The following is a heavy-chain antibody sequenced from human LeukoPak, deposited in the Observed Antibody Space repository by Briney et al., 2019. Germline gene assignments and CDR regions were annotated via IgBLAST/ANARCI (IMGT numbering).Heavy chain of an antibody. Sequence: SETLSLTCTVSGGSISGYYWSWIRQPPGKGLEWIGEINHSGSTNYNPSLKSRVTISVDTSKNQFSLKLSSVTAADTAVYYCARGTPTLRRGLLLKYFDYWGQGTLVTVSS. V-gene: IGHV4-34*01. CDR2: INHSGST. D-gene: IGHD3-22*01. CDR1: GGSISGYY. CDR3: ARGTPTLRRGLLLKYFDY. J-gene: IGHJ4*02.